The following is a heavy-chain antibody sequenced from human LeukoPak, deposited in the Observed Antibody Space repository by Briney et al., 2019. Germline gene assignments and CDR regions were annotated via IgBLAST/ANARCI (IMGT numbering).Heavy chain of an antibody. J-gene: IGHJ6*03. D-gene: IGHD2-15*01. Sequence: ASVKVSCKASGYTFTSYDINWVRQATGQGLEWMGWMNPNSGNTGYAQKFQGRVTMTRNTSISTADMELSSLRSEDTAVYYCARGRRVGGRIHYYYYMDVWGKGTTVTISS. CDR3: ARGRRVGGRIHYYYYMDV. CDR1: GYTFTSYD. V-gene: IGHV1-8*01. CDR2: MNPNSGNT.